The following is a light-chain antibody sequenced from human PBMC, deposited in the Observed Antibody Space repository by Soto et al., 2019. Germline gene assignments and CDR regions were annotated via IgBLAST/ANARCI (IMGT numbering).Light chain of an antibody. J-gene: IGLJ2*01. CDR3: QSYDISLSAWV. CDR1: SSNIGAGYD. V-gene: IGLV1-40*01. Sequence: QSALTQPPSVSGAPGQRVTISCTGSSSNIGAGYDVQWYQQLPGTAPKLLIYGYNNRPSGVPDRFSGSKSGTSVSLAVTGLQAEDEADYYCQSYDISLSAWVFGGGTKVTVL. CDR2: GYN.